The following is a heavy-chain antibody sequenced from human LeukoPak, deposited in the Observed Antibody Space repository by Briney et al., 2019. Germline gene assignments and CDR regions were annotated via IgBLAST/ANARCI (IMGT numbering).Heavy chain of an antibody. CDR2: INHSGST. D-gene: IGHD6-19*01. V-gene: IGHV4-34*01. CDR3: ARASSIAVAGPDY. Sequence: PSETLSLTCAVYGGSFSGYYWSWIRQPPGKGLEWIGEINHSGSTNYNPSLKSRVTISVDTSKNQFSLKLSSVTAADKAVYYCARASSIAVAGPDYWGQGTLVTVSS. CDR1: GGSFSGYY. J-gene: IGHJ4*02.